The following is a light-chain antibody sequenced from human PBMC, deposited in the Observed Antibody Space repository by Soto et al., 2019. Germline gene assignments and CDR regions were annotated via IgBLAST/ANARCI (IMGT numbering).Light chain of an antibody. V-gene: IGKV1-5*03. CDR2: KAS. J-gene: IGKJ1*01. CDR1: QSISSC. Sequence: DIPMTQSPSTLSASVGDRVTITCRASQSISSCLAWYQQKPGKAPMLLIYKASSLESGVPSRFSGNRSGKEITLTISSLQHDDIATYYCQQYNSYPGTFGQGTKVEIK. CDR3: QQYNSYPGT.